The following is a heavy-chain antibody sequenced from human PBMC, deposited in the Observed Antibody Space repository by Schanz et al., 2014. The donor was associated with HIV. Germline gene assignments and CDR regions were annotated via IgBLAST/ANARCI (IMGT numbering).Heavy chain of an antibody. Sequence: EVQLVESGGGMVQPGRSLRLSCAASGFTFDDYAMHWVRQAPGKGLEWVSGISWNSGSIGYADSVKGRFTISRDNANDSLFLQMNSLRAEDTAVYYCARDYSSGRGWFDPWGQGTLITVSS. CDR1: GFTFDDYA. J-gene: IGHJ5*02. V-gene: IGHV3-9*01. CDR2: ISWNSGSI. D-gene: IGHD3-22*01. CDR3: ARDYSSGRGWFDP.